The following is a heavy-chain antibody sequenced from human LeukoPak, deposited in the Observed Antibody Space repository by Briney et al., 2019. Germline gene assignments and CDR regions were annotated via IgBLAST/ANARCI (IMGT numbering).Heavy chain of an antibody. Sequence: ASVKVSCKLSGYTGIELSMHWVRQVPGKGLEWMGGFDPEDGETRYAQKFQGRVTMTEDTSTDTAYMELSRLTSEDTAVYYCATHTISGVVTYASLIWGRGTLVTVSS. V-gene: IGHV1-24*01. CDR2: FDPEDGET. CDR1: GYTGIELS. D-gene: IGHD3-3*01. J-gene: IGHJ3*02. CDR3: ATHTISGVVTYASLI.